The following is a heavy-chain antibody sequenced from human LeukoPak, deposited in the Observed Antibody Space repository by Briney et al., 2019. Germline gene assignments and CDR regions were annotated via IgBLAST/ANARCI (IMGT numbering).Heavy chain of an antibody. Sequence: PSETLSLTCTVSGGSISSYYWSWIRQPPGKGLEWIGYIYYSGSTNYNPSLKSRVTISVDTSKNQFSLKLSSVTAADTAVYYCARMNYYGSGSYYRGRNWFDPWGQGTLVTVSS. CDR3: ARMNYYGSGSYYRGRNWFDP. D-gene: IGHD3-10*01. J-gene: IGHJ5*02. CDR1: GGSISSYY. CDR2: IYYSGST. V-gene: IGHV4-59*12.